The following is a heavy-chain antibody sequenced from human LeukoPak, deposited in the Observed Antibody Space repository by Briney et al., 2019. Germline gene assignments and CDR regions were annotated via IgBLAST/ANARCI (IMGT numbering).Heavy chain of an antibody. D-gene: IGHD1-7*01. CDR1: GFTFSSYS. CDR3: ARDRLELRGASYYYYMDV. J-gene: IGHJ6*03. Sequence: GGSLRLSCAASGFTFSSYSMNWVRQAPGKGLEWVTYISSSSSTIYYADSVKGRFTISRDNAKNSLYLQMNSLRAEDTAVYYCARDRLELRGASYYYYMDVWGKGTTVTVSS. V-gene: IGHV3-48*01. CDR2: ISSSSSTI.